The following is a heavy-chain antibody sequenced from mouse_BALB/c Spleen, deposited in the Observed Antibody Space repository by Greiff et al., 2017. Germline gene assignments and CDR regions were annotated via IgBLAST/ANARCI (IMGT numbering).Heavy chain of an antibody. J-gene: IGHJ3*01. V-gene: IGHV1-4*02. CDR2: INPSSGYT. D-gene: IGHD2-14*01. CDR1: GYTFTSYT. CDR3: ARDTRGGFAY. Sequence: QVQLKQSAAELARPGASVKMSCKASGYTFTSYTMHWVKQRPGQGLEWIGYINPSSGYTEYNQKFKDKTTLTADKSSSTAYMQLSSLTSEDSAVYYCARDTRGGFAYWGQGTLVTVSA.